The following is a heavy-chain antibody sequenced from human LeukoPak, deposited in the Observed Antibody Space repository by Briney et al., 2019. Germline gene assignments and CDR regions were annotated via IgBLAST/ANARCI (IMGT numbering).Heavy chain of an antibody. CDR3: ARPPNYYGSGFDP. D-gene: IGHD3-10*01. CDR1: GHALSDLS. CDR2: FDPEVGDK. V-gene: IGHV1-24*01. J-gene: IGHJ5*02. Sequence: GASVKVSCKISGHALSDLSIHWVRQAPGRGPEWMGGFDPEVGDKMHAQKFQGRVTITADESTSTAYMELSSLRSEDTAVYYCARPPNYYGSGFDPWGQGTLVTVSS.